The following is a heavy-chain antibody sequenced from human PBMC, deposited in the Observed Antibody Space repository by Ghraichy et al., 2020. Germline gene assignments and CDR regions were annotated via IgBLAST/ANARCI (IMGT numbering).Heavy chain of an antibody. CDR2: IIPIFGTA. J-gene: IGHJ6*02. CDR1: GGTFSSYA. CDR3: ARGSDTAMVLFALYGMDV. V-gene: IGHV1-69*13. D-gene: IGHD5-18*01. Sequence: SVKVSCKASGGTFSSYAISWVRQAPGQGLEWMGGIIPIFGTANYAQKFQGRVTITADESTSTAYMELSSLRSEDTAVYYCARGSDTAMVLFALYGMDVWGQGTTVTVSS.